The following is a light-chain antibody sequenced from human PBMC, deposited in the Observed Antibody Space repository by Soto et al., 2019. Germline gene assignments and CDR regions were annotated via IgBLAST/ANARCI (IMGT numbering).Light chain of an antibody. CDR1: KNDIGVYDF. Sequence: QSVLTQPPSASGSPGQSVTISCTGTKNDIGVYDFVSWYQHHPGKAPRLIIYEVVQRPSGVPDRFSGSKSGNTASLTVSGLQAADEADYYCAAWDDSLRGVVFGGGTKVTVL. CDR3: AAWDDSLRGVV. V-gene: IGLV2-8*01. CDR2: EVV. J-gene: IGLJ2*01.